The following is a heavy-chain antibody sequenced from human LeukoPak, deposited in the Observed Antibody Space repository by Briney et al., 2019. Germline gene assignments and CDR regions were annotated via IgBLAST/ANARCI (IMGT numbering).Heavy chain of an antibody. V-gene: IGHV3-7*01. CDR3: ARDKMTGDSYFDY. CDR1: GFTFSSYW. Sequence: GGSLRLSCAASGFTFSSYWMSWVRQAPGKGLEWVAHIKQDGSEKNYVDSVKGRFTISRDNAKNSLLLQMDGLRAEDAAVYYCARDKMTGDSYFDYWGQGTLVTVST. J-gene: IGHJ4*02. CDR2: IKQDGSEK. D-gene: IGHD7-27*01.